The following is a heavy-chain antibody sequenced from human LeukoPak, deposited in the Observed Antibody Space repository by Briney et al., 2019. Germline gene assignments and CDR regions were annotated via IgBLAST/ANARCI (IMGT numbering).Heavy chain of an antibody. Sequence: GESLKISCKGSGYSFTSYWIGWVRQMPGKGLEWMGIIYPGDSDTRYSPSFQGRVTISADKSISTAYLQWSSLKASDTAMYYCARHRGSWFGEPQLDYWGQGTLVTVSS. V-gene: IGHV5-51*01. D-gene: IGHD3-10*01. CDR2: IYPGDSDT. CDR3: ARHRGSWFGEPQLDY. CDR1: GYSFTSYW. J-gene: IGHJ4*02.